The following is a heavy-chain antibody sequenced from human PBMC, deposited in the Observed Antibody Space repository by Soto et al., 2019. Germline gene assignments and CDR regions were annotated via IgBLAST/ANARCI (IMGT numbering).Heavy chain of an antibody. J-gene: IGHJ6*01. D-gene: IGHD3-3*01. CDR3: ARVVPSFGYGMDV. CDR1: GFTFISYA. CDR2: ISYDGSNK. Sequence: PGGSLRLSCASSGFTFISYAMHWVRQAPGKGLEWVAVISYDGSNKYYADSVKGRFTISRDNSKNTLYLQMNSLRAEDTAVYYFARVVPSFGYGMDVWGQGTTVTVSS. V-gene: IGHV3-30-3*01.